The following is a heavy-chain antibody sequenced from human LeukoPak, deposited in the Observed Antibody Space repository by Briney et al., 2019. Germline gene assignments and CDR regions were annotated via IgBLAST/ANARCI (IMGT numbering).Heavy chain of an antibody. CDR1: GFTFSSYW. J-gene: IGHJ6*03. CDR3: ARDRGVVGATTAVDYYYYYYMDV. Sequence: GGSLRLSCAASGFTFSSYWMHWVRQAPGKGLVWVSRINSDGSSTSYADSVKGRFTISRDNAKNTLFLQMNSLRAEDTAVYYCARDRGVVGATTAVDYYYYYYMDVWGKGTTVTVSS. V-gene: IGHV3-74*01. CDR2: INSDGSST. D-gene: IGHD1-26*01.